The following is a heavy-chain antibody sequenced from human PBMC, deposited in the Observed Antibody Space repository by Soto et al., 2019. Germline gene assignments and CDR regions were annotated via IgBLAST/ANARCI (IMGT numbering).Heavy chain of an antibody. CDR1: GFIFSNNG. V-gene: IGHV3-30*02. Sequence: GGSLRLSCVGSGFIFSNNGMHWVRQTPGKGLEWVAFMSYDGSDTFYADSVKGRFTISRDNSKNTLFLHMSNLRGCFQWLVGGNWFDPWGQGTLVTVSS. D-gene: IGHD6-19*01. CDR3: NWFDP. J-gene: IGHJ5*02. CDR2: MSYDGSDT.